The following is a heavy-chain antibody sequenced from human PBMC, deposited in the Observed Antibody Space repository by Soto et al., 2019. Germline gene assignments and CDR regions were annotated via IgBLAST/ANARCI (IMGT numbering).Heavy chain of an antibody. D-gene: IGHD6-13*01. CDR1: GFNFNDYW. CDR3: AKASSGIAAAGSPTGWFDP. V-gene: IGHV3-7*03. Sequence: SLRLSCAASGFNFNDYWMGWVRQAPAKGLEWVANINQDGSETFYVDSVKGRFTISRDNSKNTLYLQMNSLRAEDTAVYYCAKASSGIAAAGSPTGWFDPWGQGTLVTVSS. CDR2: INQDGSET. J-gene: IGHJ5*02.